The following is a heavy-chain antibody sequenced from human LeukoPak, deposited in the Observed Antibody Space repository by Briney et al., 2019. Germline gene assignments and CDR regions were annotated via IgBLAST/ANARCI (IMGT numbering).Heavy chain of an antibody. D-gene: IGHD5-12*01. CDR1: GLTFSNAW. J-gene: IGHJ4*02. CDR2: VLSRAGGGTI. CDR3: VTGGGYNGLDY. V-gene: IGHV3-15*07. Sequence: GGALRLTCAVSGLTFSNAWMNWVRQAPGKGLEWVGRVLSRAGGGTIDYAAPVKGRFTISRDDSKNALFLQMNSLRTEDTAVYYCVTGGGYNGLDYWGQGALVTVSS.